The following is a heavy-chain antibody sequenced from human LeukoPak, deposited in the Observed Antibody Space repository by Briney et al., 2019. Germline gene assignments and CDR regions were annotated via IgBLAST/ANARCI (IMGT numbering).Heavy chain of an antibody. CDR3: ARAPSEIGGYYPEYFRH. CDR2: IKSDGST. V-gene: IGHV3-74*01. CDR1: GFTFSSYW. J-gene: IGHJ1*01. Sequence: GGSLRLSCAASGFTFSSYWMLWVRQIPGKGLVWVSRIKSDGSTNYADSVKGRFTISRDNAKNTLSLQMNSLRAEDTGVYYCARAPSEIGGYYPEYFRHWGQGTLVTVSS. D-gene: IGHD3-22*01.